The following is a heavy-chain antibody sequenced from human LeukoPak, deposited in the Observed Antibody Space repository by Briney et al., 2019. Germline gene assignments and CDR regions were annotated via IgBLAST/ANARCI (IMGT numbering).Heavy chain of an antibody. Sequence: SETLSLTCAVYCGSFGGYSWSWIRQPPGKGLEWIGEIRHSGSTNYNPSLKSRVTISVDTSKNQFSLKLSSVTAADTAVYYCARGSLWFGELRYWGQGPLVTVSS. CDR3: ARGSLWFGELRY. D-gene: IGHD3-10*01. J-gene: IGHJ4*02. CDR1: CGSFGGYS. CDR2: IRHSGST. V-gene: IGHV4-34*01.